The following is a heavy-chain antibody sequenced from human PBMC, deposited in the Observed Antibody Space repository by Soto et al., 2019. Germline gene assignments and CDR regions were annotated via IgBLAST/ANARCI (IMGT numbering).Heavy chain of an antibody. CDR1: GFTFSSYA. V-gene: IGHV3-23*01. Sequence: GGSLRLSCAASGFTFSSYAMGGVRQAPGKGLEWVSAISGSGGSTYYADSVKGRFTISRDNSKNTLYLQMNSLRAEDTAVYYCAKYVGIVGATCDIWGQGTMVTVSS. CDR2: ISGSGGST. CDR3: AKYVGIVGATCDI. D-gene: IGHD1-26*01. J-gene: IGHJ3*02.